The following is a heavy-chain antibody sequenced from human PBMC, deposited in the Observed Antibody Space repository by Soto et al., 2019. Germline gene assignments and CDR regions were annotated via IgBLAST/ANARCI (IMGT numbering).Heavy chain of an antibody. CDR3: ARDLRYDSSGYTVY. CDR1: GGTFSSYA. J-gene: IGHJ4*02. D-gene: IGHD3-22*01. CDR2: IIPIFGTA. V-gene: IGHV1-69*05. Sequence: SVKVSCKASGGTFSSYAISWVRQAPGQGLEWMGGIIPIFGTANYAQKFQGRVTMTRGTSISTAYMELSRLRSDDTAVYYCARDLRYDSSGYTVYWGQGTLVTVSS.